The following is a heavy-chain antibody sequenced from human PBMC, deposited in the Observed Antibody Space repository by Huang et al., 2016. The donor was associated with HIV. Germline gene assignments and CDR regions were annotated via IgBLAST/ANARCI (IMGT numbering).Heavy chain of an antibody. V-gene: IGHV3-30*02. CDR1: GFSFSHYG. CDR2: IRFDGGNK. CDR3: ATDLGGYSFDY. J-gene: IGHJ4*02. Sequence: QEQLVESGGGVVQPGGSLRLSCATSGFSFSHYGMHWVRQAPGKVLEVVAFIRFDGGNKHYADSAKGRFTISRDNSKKMLFLEMNSLRGDDTAFYYCATDLGGYSFDYWGQGALVSVSS. D-gene: IGHD2-21*02.